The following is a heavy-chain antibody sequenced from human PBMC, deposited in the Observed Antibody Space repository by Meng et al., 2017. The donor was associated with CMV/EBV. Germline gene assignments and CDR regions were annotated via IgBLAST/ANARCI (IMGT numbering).Heavy chain of an antibody. Sequence: VQLGQSGAEVKKPGASVKVSCKASGYTFTSYGISWVRQAPGQGLEWMGWINPNSGGTNYAQKFQGRVTMTRDTSISTAYMELSRLRSDDTAVYYCARTPSYSGSQRPFDYWGQGTLVTVSS. V-gene: IGHV1-2*02. J-gene: IGHJ4*02. CDR3: ARTPSYSGSQRPFDY. D-gene: IGHD1-26*01. CDR1: GYTFTSYG. CDR2: INPNSGGT.